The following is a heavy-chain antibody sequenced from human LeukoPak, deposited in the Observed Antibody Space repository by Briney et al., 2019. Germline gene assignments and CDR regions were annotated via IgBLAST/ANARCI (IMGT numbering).Heavy chain of an antibody. J-gene: IGHJ4*02. CDR1: GYTFTDYY. V-gene: IGHV1-2*02. D-gene: IGHD2-15*01. CDR2: INPKSGDT. Sequence: ASVKVSCKASGYTFTDYYIHWVRQAPGQGLEWMGWINPKSGDTNYAQKFQGRVTMTRDTSISTAYMELSRLRSDDTAVYYCAREWVVLAAAIFYWGQGTLVTVSS. CDR3: AREWVVLAAAIFY.